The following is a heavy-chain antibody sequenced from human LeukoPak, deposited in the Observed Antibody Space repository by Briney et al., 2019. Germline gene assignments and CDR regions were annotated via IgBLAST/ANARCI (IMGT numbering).Heavy chain of an antibody. CDR3: ARDQFYYDSSGYYCWFDP. CDR1: GGTFSSYA. J-gene: IGHJ5*02. CDR2: IIPIFGTA. Sequence: ASVKVSCKASGGTFSSYAISWVRQAPGQGLEWMGGIIPIFGTANYAQKFQGRVTITADKSTSTAYMELSSLRSEDTAVYYCARDQFYYDSSGYYCWFDPWGQGTLVTVSS. D-gene: IGHD3-22*01. V-gene: IGHV1-69*06.